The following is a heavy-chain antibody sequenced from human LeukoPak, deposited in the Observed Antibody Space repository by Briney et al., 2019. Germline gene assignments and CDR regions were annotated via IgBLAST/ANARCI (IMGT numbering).Heavy chain of an antibody. Sequence: GGSLRLSCAASGFTFSSYAMSWVRQAPGKGLEWVAVISYDGSNKYYADSVKGRFTISRDNSKNTLYLQMNSLRAEDTAVYYCAKGCSSTSCSSAGIDYWGQGTLVTVSS. CDR2: ISYDGSNK. CDR3: AKGCSSTSCSSAGIDY. CDR1: GFTFSSYA. D-gene: IGHD2-2*01. J-gene: IGHJ4*02. V-gene: IGHV3-30*18.